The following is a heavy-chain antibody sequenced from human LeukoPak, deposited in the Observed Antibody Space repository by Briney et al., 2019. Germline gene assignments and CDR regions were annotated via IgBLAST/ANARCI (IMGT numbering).Heavy chain of an antibody. Sequence: GASVKVSCKASGYTFTSYYMHWVRQAPGQGLEWMGIINPSGGSTSYAQKFQGRVTMTRDTSTSTVYMELSSLRSEDTAVYYCARDEGTNYDFWSGYAFDYWGQGTLVTVSS. CDR3: ARDEGTNYDFWSGYAFDY. D-gene: IGHD3-3*01. CDR1: GYTFTSYY. J-gene: IGHJ4*02. CDR2: INPSGGST. V-gene: IGHV1-46*01.